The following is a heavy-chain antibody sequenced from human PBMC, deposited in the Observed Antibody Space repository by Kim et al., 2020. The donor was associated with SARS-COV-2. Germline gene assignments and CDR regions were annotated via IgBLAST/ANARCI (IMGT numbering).Heavy chain of an antibody. Sequence: GGSLRLSCAASGFTFSSYGMHWVRQAPGKGLEWVAVIWYDGSNKYYADSVKGRFTISRDNSKNTLYLQMNSLRAEDTAVYYCAKDLLYYYDSSGYYPYYYYGMDVWGQGTTVTVSS. D-gene: IGHD3-22*01. CDR2: IWYDGSNK. V-gene: IGHV3-33*06. J-gene: IGHJ6*02. CDR1: GFTFSSYG. CDR3: AKDLLYYYDSSGYYPYYYYGMDV.